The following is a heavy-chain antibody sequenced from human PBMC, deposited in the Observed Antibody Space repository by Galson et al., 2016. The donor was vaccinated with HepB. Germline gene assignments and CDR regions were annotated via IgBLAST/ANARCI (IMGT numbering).Heavy chain of an antibody. V-gene: IGHV4-39*01. D-gene: IGHD5-12*01. CDR3: ARHERLLSWFDP. Sequence: ETLSLTCTVSGGSISSNSYYWGWIRQPPGKGLEWIGSIYYVGNTYYNPSLKSRVIISIDTSNNRVSLKMRSVTAADTAVYYCARHERLLSWFDPWGQGSLVTVSS. J-gene: IGHJ5*02. CDR2: IYYVGNT. CDR1: GGSISSNSYY.